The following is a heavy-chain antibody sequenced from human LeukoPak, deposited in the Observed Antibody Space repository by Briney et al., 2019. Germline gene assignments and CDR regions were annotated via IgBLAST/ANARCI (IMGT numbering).Heavy chain of an antibody. CDR1: EYTFTGYY. V-gene: IGHV1-2*02. CDR2: INPNSGAT. J-gene: IGHJ4*02. Sequence: ASVKVSCKASEYTFTGYYMHWVRQAPGQGLEWMGWINPNSGATNYARKFQGRVTMTRDTSISTAYMELSRLRSDDTAVYYCARYKLGYCSGGSCSRFGYFDYWGQGTLVTVSS. D-gene: IGHD2-15*01. CDR3: ARYKLGYCSGGSCSRFGYFDY.